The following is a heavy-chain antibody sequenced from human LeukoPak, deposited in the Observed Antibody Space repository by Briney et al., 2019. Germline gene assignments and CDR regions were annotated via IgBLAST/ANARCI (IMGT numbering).Heavy chain of an antibody. D-gene: IGHD2-15*01. Sequence: SETLSLTCTVSGGSTSSYYWNWIRQPPGKGLEWIGYIYYSGSTNYNPSLKSRVTISVDTSKNHFSLKLSSVTAADTAVYYCARESLGFCSGGSCLKHYYYMDVWGKGTTVTISS. V-gene: IGHV4-59*12. CDR1: GGSTSSYY. CDR3: ARESLGFCSGGSCLKHYYYMDV. J-gene: IGHJ6*03. CDR2: IYYSGST.